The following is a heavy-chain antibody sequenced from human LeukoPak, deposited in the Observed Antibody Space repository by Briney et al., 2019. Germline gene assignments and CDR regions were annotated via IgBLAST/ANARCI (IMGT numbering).Heavy chain of an antibody. Sequence: SETLSLTCTVSGGSISSGGYYWSWIRQPPGKGLEWIGYIYHSGSTYYNPSLKSRVTISVDRSKNQFSLKLSSVTAADTAVYYCARATRGNLYFDYWGQGTLVTVSS. V-gene: IGHV4-30-2*01. CDR3: ARATRGNLYFDY. D-gene: IGHD2/OR15-2a*01. J-gene: IGHJ4*02. CDR1: GGSISSGGYY. CDR2: IYHSGST.